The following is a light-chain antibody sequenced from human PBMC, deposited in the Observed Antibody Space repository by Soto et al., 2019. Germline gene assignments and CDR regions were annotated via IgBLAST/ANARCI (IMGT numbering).Light chain of an antibody. CDR1: SSDVGTYDY. CDR3: CSYAGRSAYFV. CDR2: DVS. J-gene: IGLJ1*01. V-gene: IGLV2-11*01. Sequence: QSALTQPRSVSGSPGQSVTISCTGTSSDVGTYDYVSWYQLHPGKAPKVVIYDVSHRPSGVPDRFSGSKSGNTASLTISGLQGEDEADYYCCSYAGRSAYFVFGTGTKLTVL.